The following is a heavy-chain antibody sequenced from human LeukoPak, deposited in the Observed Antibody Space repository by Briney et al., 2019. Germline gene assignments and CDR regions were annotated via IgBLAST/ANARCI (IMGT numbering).Heavy chain of an antibody. Sequence: ASVKVSCKASGYTFTSCDINWVRQATGQGLEWMGWMNPNSGNTGYAQKFQGRVTMTRNTSISTAYMELSSLRSEDTAVYYCASARKTTGTTTFDYWGQGTLVTVSS. D-gene: IGHD1-1*01. CDR3: ASARKTTGTTTFDY. CDR1: GYTFTSCD. J-gene: IGHJ4*02. V-gene: IGHV1-8*01. CDR2: MNPNSGNT.